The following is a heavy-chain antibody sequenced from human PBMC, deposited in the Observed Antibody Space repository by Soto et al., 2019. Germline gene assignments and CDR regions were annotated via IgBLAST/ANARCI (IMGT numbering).Heavy chain of an antibody. J-gene: IGHJ4*02. V-gene: IGHV4-59*01. CDR1: GSSISPFY. CDR3: TRVGGYYGDYPNFDY. Sequence: SETLSLTCSVSGSSISPFYWSLIRQPPGKGLEWIGYIYYTGSTKYNPSLKSRVTLSLGTSRNQLSLKLSSVTAADTAVYYCTRVGGYYGDYPNFDYWGPGTLVTVSS. D-gene: IGHD4-17*01. CDR2: IYYTGST.